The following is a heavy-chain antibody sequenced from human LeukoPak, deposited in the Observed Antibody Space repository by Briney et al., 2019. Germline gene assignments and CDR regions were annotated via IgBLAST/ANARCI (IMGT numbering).Heavy chain of an antibody. CDR1: GFTFSSHW. V-gene: IGHV3-74*01. CDR2: ISPDGSGT. Sequence: GGSLRLSCAASGFTFSSHWMHWVRQTPEKGLVWVSHISPDGSGTNYADSVKGRFSISRDNPKNTLYLQMNSPRAEDTAVYYCARNGVASTYDIWGQGTMVTVSS. CDR3: ARNGVASTYDI. J-gene: IGHJ3*02. D-gene: IGHD3-3*01.